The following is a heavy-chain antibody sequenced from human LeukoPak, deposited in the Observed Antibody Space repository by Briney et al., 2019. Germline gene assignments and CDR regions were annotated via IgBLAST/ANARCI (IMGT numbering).Heavy chain of an antibody. CDR2: ISGSGDTT. CDR3: AKSRGESRGASNY. J-gene: IGHJ4*02. CDR1: GFTFSNYA. D-gene: IGHD1-26*01. V-gene: IGHV3-23*01. Sequence: TGGSLRLSCAASGFTFSNYAMNWVRQAPGKGLEWVSFISGSGDTTYYADSVKGRFTISRDSSKNTLYLQMNSLRAEDTAVYYCAKSRGESRGASNYWGQGTLVTVSS.